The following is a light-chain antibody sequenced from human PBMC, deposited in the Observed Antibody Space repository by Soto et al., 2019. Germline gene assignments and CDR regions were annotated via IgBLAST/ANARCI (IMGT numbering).Light chain of an antibody. V-gene: IGKV3-15*01. J-gene: IGKJ1*01. Sequence: EIVMTQSPATLSVSPGERATLSCRASQSVSSNLAWYQQKPGQAPRLLIYGASTRATAIPARFSGSGSGTEFTLTISSLQSEDFAVYYCQQYGSSPPWTFGQGTEVEIK. CDR2: GAS. CDR3: QQYGSSPPWT. CDR1: QSVSSN.